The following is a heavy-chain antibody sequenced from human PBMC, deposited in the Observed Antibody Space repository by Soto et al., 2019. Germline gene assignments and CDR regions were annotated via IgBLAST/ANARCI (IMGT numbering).Heavy chain of an antibody. CDR1: GYTFTSYD. CDR2: MNPNSGNT. CDR3: ARGPLGVELQRSSAGGDDF. J-gene: IGHJ4*02. Sequence: QVQLVQSGAEVKKPGASVRVSCEASGYTFTSYDINWVRQASGQGLEWMGWMNPNSGNTGYAQKCQVRCTMTRHTYIRAAYMELGSLKSEDTAVYYCARGPLGVELQRSSAGGDDFWGQGTLVTVFS. D-gene: IGHD3-16*01. V-gene: IGHV1-8*01.